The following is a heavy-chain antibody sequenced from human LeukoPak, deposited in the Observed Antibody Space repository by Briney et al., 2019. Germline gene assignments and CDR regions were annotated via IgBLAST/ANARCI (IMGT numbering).Heavy chain of an antibody. CDR3: TRDYRVGCTGGSCYPIDY. Sequence: GGSLRLSCAASGFTFSSHAMHWVRQAPGKGREWVAVIAYDGTNKYYADSVKGRFTMSRDNSKNTLYLQMDSLRAEDTAVYYCTRDYRVGCTGGSCYPIDYWGQGTLVTVSS. CDR1: GFTFSSHA. CDR2: IAYDGTNK. D-gene: IGHD2-15*01. V-gene: IGHV3-30*07. J-gene: IGHJ4*02.